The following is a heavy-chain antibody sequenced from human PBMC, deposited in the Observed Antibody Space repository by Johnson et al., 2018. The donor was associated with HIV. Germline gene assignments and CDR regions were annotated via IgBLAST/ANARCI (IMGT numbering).Heavy chain of an antibody. D-gene: IGHD1-14*01. CDR2: IGADGDT. J-gene: IGHJ3*02. CDR3: AKPPSGGDAFDI. Sequence: VQLVESGGGLVQPGGSLRLSCAASGFTFSTYDMHWVRQAIGKGLEWVSVIGADGDTYYPGSVKGRFTISRENAKKSLYLQMNSLRAEDTAVYYCAKPPSGGDAFDIWGQGTMVTVSS. CDR1: GFTFSTYD. V-gene: IGHV3-13*01.